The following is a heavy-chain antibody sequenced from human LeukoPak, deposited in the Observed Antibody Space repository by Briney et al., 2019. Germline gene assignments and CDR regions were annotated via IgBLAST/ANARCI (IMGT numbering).Heavy chain of an antibody. CDR1: GFTFTDYW. V-gene: IGHV3-74*01. Sequence: GGSLRLSCAASGFTFTDYWMHCVRHSPRKGLLCVSRINSDGSNTTYAGSVKGRFTISQDNAKNTLDLQMNSLRAEDSALYYCAAEGGYDSGSPLDYWGQGTLVTVSS. J-gene: IGHJ4*02. D-gene: IGHD3-10*01. CDR3: AAEGGYDSGSPLDY. CDR2: INSDGSNT.